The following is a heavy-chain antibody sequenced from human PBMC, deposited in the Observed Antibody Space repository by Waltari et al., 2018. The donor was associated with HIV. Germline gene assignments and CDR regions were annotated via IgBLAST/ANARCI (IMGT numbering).Heavy chain of an antibody. J-gene: IGHJ6*02. CDR2: INHSGST. Sequence: QVQLQQWGAGLLKPSETLSLTCAVYGGSFSGYYWSWIRQPTGKGLEWIGEINHSGSTNYNPSLKSRVTISVDTSKNQFSLKLSSVTAADTAVYYCARGWVDTKYYYYGMDVWGQGTTVTVSS. D-gene: IGHD5-18*01. CDR3: ARGWVDTKYYYYGMDV. V-gene: IGHV4-34*01. CDR1: GGSFSGYY.